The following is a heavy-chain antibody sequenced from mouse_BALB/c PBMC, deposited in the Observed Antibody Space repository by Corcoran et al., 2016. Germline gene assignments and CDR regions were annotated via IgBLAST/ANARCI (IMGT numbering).Heavy chain of an antibody. Sequence: LVKTGASVKISCKASGYSFTGYYMHWVKQSHGKSLEWIGYISCYNGATSYNQKFKGKATFTVDTSSSTAYMQFNSRTSEDSAVEDCARGETTRSAYAMDYWGEGTSVTVSS. CDR2: ISCYNGAT. V-gene: IGHV1S34*01. CDR1: GYSFTGYY. CDR3: ARGETTRSAYAMDY. J-gene: IGHJ4*01. D-gene: IGHD2-12*01.